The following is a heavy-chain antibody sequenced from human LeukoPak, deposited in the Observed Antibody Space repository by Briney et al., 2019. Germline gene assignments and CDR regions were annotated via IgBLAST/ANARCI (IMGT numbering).Heavy chain of an antibody. V-gene: IGHV4-34*01. CDR1: GGSFSGYY. J-gene: IGHJ6*03. CDR3: ARGLTPPTDIVVVPAAYMAV. CDR2: INHSVST. D-gene: IGHD2-2*01. Sequence: SETLSLTCAVYGGSFSGYYWSWIRQPPGKGLEWIGEINHSVSTNYNASLKSRVTISVDTSKNQFSLKPSSVTAADTAVYYCARGLTPPTDIVVVPAAYMAVWGKGTLVTVSS.